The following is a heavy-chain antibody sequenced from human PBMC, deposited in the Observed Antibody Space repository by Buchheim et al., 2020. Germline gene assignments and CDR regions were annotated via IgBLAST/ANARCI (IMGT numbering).Heavy chain of an antibody. CDR3: VREQQPSHYGLPDF. Sequence: EVQLVESGGGLVKPGGSLRLSCAASGFTFSGYSMNWVRQAPGKGLEWVSCISESSTYIYYADSIKGRFTISRDNARNSLYLQMNSLRAEDTAVYYCVREQQPSHYGLPDFWGQGTL. CDR1: GFTFSGYS. J-gene: IGHJ4*02. CDR2: ISESSTYI. D-gene: IGHD4-17*01. V-gene: IGHV3-21*02.